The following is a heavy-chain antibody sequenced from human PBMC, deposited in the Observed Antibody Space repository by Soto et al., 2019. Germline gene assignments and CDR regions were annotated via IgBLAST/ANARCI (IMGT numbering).Heavy chain of an antibody. CDR1: GFTFSDYY. V-gene: IGHV3-72*01. CDR2: IRNKANNYAT. J-gene: IGHJ4*02. Sequence: EVQLVQSGGGLVQPGGSLRLSCAASGFTFSDYYMDWVRRAPGTGLEWVGRIRNKANNYATQYAASLKGRATFSRDDSENSLYLQMNSLETEDTAVYWCTREKRYYNNLTSFYFDNWGQVTLVTVSS. D-gene: IGHD3-10*01. CDR3: TREKRYYNNLTSFYFDN.